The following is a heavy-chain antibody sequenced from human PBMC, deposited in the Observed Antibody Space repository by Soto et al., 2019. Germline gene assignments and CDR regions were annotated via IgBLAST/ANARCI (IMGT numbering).Heavy chain of an antibody. CDR2: ISYDGSNK. Sequence: QVQLVESGGGVVQPGRSLRLSCAASGFTFSSYAMHWVRQAPGKGLEWVAVISYDGSNKYYADSVKGRFTISRDNSKNTLYLQMNSRRAEDTAVYYCARDLGMTTVTTTSYYWGQGTLVTVSS. CDR1: GFTFSSYA. V-gene: IGHV3-30-3*01. D-gene: IGHD4-4*01. J-gene: IGHJ4*02. CDR3: ARDLGMTTVTTTSYY.